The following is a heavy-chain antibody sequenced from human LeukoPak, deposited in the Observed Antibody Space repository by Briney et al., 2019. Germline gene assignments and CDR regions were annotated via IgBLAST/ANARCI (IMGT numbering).Heavy chain of an antibody. CDR2: INPNSGGT. J-gene: IGHJ6*02. CDR1: GYTFTGYY. V-gene: IGHV1-2*04. CDR3: AREATFPSGGMDV. D-gene: IGHD1-1*01. Sequence: ASVKVSCKASGYTFTGYYMHWVRQAPGQGLEWMGWINPNSGGTNYAQKFQGWVTMTRDTSISTAYMELSRLRSDDTAVYYCAREATFPSGGMDVWGQGTTVTVSS.